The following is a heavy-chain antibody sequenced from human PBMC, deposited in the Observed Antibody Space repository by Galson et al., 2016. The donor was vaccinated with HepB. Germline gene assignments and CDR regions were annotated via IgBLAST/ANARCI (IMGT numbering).Heavy chain of an antibody. Sequence: SVKVSCKASGGTFSTFAVSWVRQAPGQGLEWMGGIIPVFGTANYAQKFQGRVTITADDYPSSAYREVSSLRSDDTAVYYCARDGYSGDPYGMDVWGQGTTVTVSS. D-gene: IGHD2-21*01. CDR2: IIPVFGTA. V-gene: IGHV1-69*13. CDR1: GGTFSTFA. CDR3: ARDGYSGDPYGMDV. J-gene: IGHJ6*02.